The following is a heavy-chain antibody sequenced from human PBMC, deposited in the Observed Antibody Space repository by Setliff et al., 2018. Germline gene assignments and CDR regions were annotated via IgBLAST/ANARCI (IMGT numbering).Heavy chain of an antibody. CDR2: ISGDGITI. J-gene: IGHJ6*02. CDR3: ARDGVYYAMDV. Sequence: GGSLRLSCSASGFTFSRYAMHWVRQAPGKGLEWLSKISGDGITIFYADSVRGRFTISRDNAKNSVFLQMNSLRADDTAVYYCARDGVYYAMDVWGQGTTVTVSS. V-gene: IGHV3-48*03. CDR1: GFTFSRYA.